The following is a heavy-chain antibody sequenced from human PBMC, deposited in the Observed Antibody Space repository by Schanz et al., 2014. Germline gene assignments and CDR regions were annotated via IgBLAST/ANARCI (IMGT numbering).Heavy chain of an antibody. J-gene: IGHJ6*03. V-gene: IGHV4-59*01. D-gene: IGHD5-12*01. CDR2: ITYSGGT. CDR1: GGSISSYY. Sequence: QVQLQESGPGLVRPSETLSLTCTVSGGSISSYYWSWIRQSPGKGPEWIGYITYSGGTNHNASLKRRVTLSVATAKNKFSLKVTTVTAADTAIYYCARVHSASLERGSHYYMDVWGKGTTVTVSS. CDR3: ARVHSASLERGSHYYMDV.